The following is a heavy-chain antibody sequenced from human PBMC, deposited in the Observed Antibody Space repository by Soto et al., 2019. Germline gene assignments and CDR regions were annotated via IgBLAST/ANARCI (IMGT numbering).Heavy chain of an antibody. CDR3: ARRSITYDSSGYYYYYYYYGMDV. CDR2: IYPGDSDT. D-gene: IGHD3-22*01. J-gene: IGHJ6*02. CDR1: GYSFTSYW. V-gene: IGHV5-51*01. Sequence: GALKISCKGSGYSFTSYWIGWVRQMPGKGLEWMGIIYPGDSDTRYSPSFQGHVTISADKSISTAYLQWSSLKASDTAMYYCARRSITYDSSGYYYYYYYYGMDVWGQGTTVTVSS.